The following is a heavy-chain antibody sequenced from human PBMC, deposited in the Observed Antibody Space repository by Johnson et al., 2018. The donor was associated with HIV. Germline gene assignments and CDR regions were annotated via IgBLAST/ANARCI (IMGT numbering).Heavy chain of an antibody. CDR2: IGTAGDT. D-gene: IGHD2-21*01. J-gene: IGHJ3*02. CDR1: GFTFSSYD. Sequence: VQLVESGGGLVQPGGSLRLSCAASGFTFSSYDMHWVRQATGKGLEWVSAIGTAGDTIYADSVKGRFTISRDNAKNTLFLQMNSLRAEDTAMYFCARGGPFHAFDIWGHGTTVTVSS. V-gene: IGHV3-13*01. CDR3: ARGGPFHAFDI.